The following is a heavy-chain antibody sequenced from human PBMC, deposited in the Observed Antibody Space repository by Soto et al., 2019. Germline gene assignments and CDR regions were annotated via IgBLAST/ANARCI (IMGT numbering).Heavy chain of an antibody. V-gene: IGHV3-21*01. CDR3: ASPRDYCVTTSNCFIAFDI. Sequence: PGGPLRLSCAASGFSFGDYIMNWVRQAPGRGLEWVASISHSGSYIFYADSVKGRFTISRDNFRDSLYLQMNSLRVDDTAIYYCASPRDYCVTTSNCFIAFDIWGQRTRVTVSS. CDR1: GFSFGDYI. J-gene: IGHJ3*02. CDR2: ISHSGSYI. D-gene: IGHD4-17*01.